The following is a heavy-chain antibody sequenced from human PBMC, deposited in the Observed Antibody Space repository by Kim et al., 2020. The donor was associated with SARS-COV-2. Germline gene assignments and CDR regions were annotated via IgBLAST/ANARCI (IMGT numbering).Heavy chain of an antibody. Sequence: ASVKVSCKASGYTFSSNDINWVRQAPGQGLEWMGWLNPNTGNTGYAQKFQGRATLTRNTSISTAYMELNDVRSEDTAVYYCARGVGGDGFDFWGQGSLVTVSS. J-gene: IGHJ4*02. V-gene: IGHV1-8*01. CDR1: GYTFSSND. CDR2: LNPNTGNT. D-gene: IGHD1-26*01. CDR3: ARGVGGDGFDF.